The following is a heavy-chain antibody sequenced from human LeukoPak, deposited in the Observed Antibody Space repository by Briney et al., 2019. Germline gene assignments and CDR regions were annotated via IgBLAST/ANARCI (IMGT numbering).Heavy chain of an antibody. D-gene: IGHD5-18*01. CDR2: IDPSDSYT. Sequence: GESLKISFKGSGYSFTSYWISWVRQMPGKGREWMGRIDPSDSYTNYSPSFQGHVTISADKSISTAYLQWSSLKASDTAMYYCARRGGYSYDDYWGQGTLVTVSS. CDR3: ARRGGYSYDDY. V-gene: IGHV5-10-1*01. J-gene: IGHJ4*02. CDR1: GYSFTSYW.